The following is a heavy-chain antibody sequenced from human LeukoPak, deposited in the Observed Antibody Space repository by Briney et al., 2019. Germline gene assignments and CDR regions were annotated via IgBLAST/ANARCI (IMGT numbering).Heavy chain of an antibody. Sequence: GGSLRLSCAASGFSFSIYGMHWVRQAPGKGLEWVAFIRYDGSNKYYADSVKGRFTISRDNSKNTLYLQMNSLRAEDTAVYYCAKDLKWYYGSGSYSGFDYWGQGTLVTVSS. CDR3: AKDLKWYYGSGSYSGFDY. D-gene: IGHD3-10*01. V-gene: IGHV3-30*02. CDR2: IRYDGSNK. J-gene: IGHJ4*02. CDR1: GFSFSIYG.